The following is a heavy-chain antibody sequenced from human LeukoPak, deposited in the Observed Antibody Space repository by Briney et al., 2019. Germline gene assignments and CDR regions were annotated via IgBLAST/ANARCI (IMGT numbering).Heavy chain of an antibody. Sequence: SETLSLTCTVSGGSISSSSYYWGCIRQPPGKGLEWIGSIYYSGSTYYNPSLKSRVTISVDTSKNQFSLKLSSVTAADTAVYYCARTAPPSLIDYWGQGTLVTVSS. CDR2: IYYSGST. J-gene: IGHJ4*02. CDR1: GGSISSSSYY. V-gene: IGHV4-39*01. CDR3: ARTAPPSLIDY.